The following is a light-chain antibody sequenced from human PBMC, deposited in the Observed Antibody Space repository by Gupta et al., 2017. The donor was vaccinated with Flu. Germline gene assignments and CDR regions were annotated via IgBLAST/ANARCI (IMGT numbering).Light chain of an antibody. CDR2: AAS. CDR1: QSISSY. V-gene: IGKV1-39*01. J-gene: IGKJ4*01. Sequence: DIQTTQSPSSLSASVGDRVTINCRASQSISSYLNWYQQKPGKAPKLLIYAASSLQSGVPSRFSGSGSGTDFTLTISRLQPEDFATYYCLQSNTTPLTFGGGTKVEIK. CDR3: LQSNTTPLT.